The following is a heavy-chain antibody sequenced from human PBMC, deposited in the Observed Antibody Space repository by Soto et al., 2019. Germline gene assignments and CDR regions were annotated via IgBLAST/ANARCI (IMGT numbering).Heavy chain of an antibody. Sequence: PVGSLRLSCAASGFTFGDYAMQWVRQAPGKGLEWVSAISWNSGSIDYADSVKGRFTISRDNAKNSLYLQMNSLRAEDTALYYCAKSHTTSGWYVTTDYWGQGTRVTVS. CDR3: AKSHTTSGWYVTTDY. CDR1: GFTFGDYA. J-gene: IGHJ4*02. D-gene: IGHD6-19*01. V-gene: IGHV3-9*01. CDR2: ISWNSGSI.